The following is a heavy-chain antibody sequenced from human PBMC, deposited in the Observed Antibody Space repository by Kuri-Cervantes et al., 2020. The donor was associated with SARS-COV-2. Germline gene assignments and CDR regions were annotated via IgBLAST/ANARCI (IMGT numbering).Heavy chain of an antibody. V-gene: IGHV2-70*11. CDR3: ARIQATTVIADF. CDR1: GFSLNTSGMC. D-gene: IGHD4-11*01. Sequence: SGATLAQPAPTRTLTCTFSGFSLNTSGMCVSWIRQPTGKALEWLARIDWDDDKYYSTTLRTMLILSKDTSKNQVVLTMTNVDPVDTATYYCARIQATTVIADFWGQGTLVTVSS. CDR2: IDWDDDK. J-gene: IGHJ4*02.